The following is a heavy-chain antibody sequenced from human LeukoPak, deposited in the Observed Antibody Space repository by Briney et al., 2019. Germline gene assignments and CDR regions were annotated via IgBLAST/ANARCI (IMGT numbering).Heavy chain of an antibody. CDR2: IYYSGSA. Sequence: KPSETLSLTCTVSGGSISSYYWSWIRQPPGKGLEWIGYIYYSGSANYNPSLKSRVTLSVDTSKNQFSLKLSSVTAADTAVYYCARGSIAAAEGSHWFDPWGQGTLVTVSS. J-gene: IGHJ5*02. CDR3: ARGSIAAAEGSHWFDP. CDR1: GGSISSYY. D-gene: IGHD6-13*01. V-gene: IGHV4-59*01.